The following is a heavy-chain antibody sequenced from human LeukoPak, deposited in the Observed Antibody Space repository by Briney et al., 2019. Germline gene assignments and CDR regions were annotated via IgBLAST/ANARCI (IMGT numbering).Heavy chain of an antibody. J-gene: IGHJ3*02. CDR3: ARTERDWYDAFDI. CDR1: GGSISSSSYY. D-gene: IGHD3/OR15-3a*01. V-gene: IGHV4-39*07. CDR2: IYYSGST. Sequence: SETLSLTCTVSGGSISSSSYYWGWIRQPPGKGLEWIGSIYYSGSTYYNPSLKSRVTISVDTSKNQFSLKLSSVTAADTAVYYCARTERDWYDAFDIWGQGTMVTVSS.